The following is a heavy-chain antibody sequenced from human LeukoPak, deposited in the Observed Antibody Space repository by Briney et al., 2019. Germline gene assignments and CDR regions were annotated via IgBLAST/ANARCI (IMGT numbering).Heavy chain of an antibody. D-gene: IGHD3-22*01. CDR1: GFTFSSYA. J-gene: IGHJ6*02. CDR2: LSYDGSNK. CDR3: ARDHYYYDSSGYYYTRRDYYYGMDV. Sequence: GGSLRLSCAASGFTFSSYALHWVRQAPGKGLEWGAVLSYDGSNKNSAASVKGRFTIPRDNSKNTLYLQMNSLRAEDTAVYYCARDHYYYDSSGYYYTRRDYYYGMDVWGQGTTVTVSS. V-gene: IGHV3-30*04.